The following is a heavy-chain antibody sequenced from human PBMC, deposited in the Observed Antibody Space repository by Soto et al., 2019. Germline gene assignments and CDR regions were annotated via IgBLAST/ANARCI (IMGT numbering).Heavy chain of an antibody. J-gene: IGHJ4*02. CDR2: IWPDGSNK. CDR3: ARYGSTGYNYFDY. D-gene: IGHD3-22*01. V-gene: IGHV3-33*01. Sequence: GSLRLSCTTSGFIFSTYGIHWVRQAPGKGLEWVAVIWPDGSNKYYADSVKGRFTISRDNSKNTLYLQMNSLRAEDTAVYYWARYGSTGYNYFDYWGQGTLVTVSS. CDR1: GFIFSTYG.